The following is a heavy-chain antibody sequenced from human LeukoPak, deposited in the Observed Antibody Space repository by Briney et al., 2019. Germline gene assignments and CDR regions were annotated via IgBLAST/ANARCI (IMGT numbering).Heavy chain of an antibody. D-gene: IGHD2-2*01. CDR2: IYPGDSDT. V-gene: IGHV5-51*01. CDR1: GYSFTNYW. Sequence: GESLKISCKGSGYSFTNYWIGWVRQMPGKGLEWVGIIYPGDSDTRYSPSFQGQVTMSADKSISTAYLQWSSLKASDTAMYYCARAWAYCSSTSCYGDGMDVWGQGTTVTVSS. CDR3: ARAWAYCSSTSCYGDGMDV. J-gene: IGHJ6*02.